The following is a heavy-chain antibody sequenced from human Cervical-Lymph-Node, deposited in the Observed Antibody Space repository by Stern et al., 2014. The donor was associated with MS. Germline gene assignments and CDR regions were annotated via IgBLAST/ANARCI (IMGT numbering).Heavy chain of an antibody. D-gene: IGHD1-14*01. V-gene: IGHV1-46*03. Sequence: QVQLVESGAEVKMPGASVTVSCKASGYTFSNYYIHWVRQAPGQGLAWMGIINPSGGTTSYAQKFQGRVTMTRDTSTRIVYMELSSLRSDDTAVYYCTRTWTRSFDYWGQGTLGTVSA. CDR2: INPSGGTT. CDR3: TRTWTRSFDY. J-gene: IGHJ4*02. CDR1: GYTFSNYY.